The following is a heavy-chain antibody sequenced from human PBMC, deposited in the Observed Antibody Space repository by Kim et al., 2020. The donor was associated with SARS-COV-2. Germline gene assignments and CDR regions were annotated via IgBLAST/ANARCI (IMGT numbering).Heavy chain of an antibody. J-gene: IGHJ4*02. D-gene: IGHD1-7*01. CDR1: GYNFTSHF. V-gene: IGHV1-46*01. CDR3: ARVIGNSDDLDY. CDR2: INPTNGRT. Sequence: ASVKVSCKASGYNFTSHFMQWVRQAPGQGLEWMGLINPTNGRTSYAQRFQGRVAMTRDMSTSTVFMELRSLRFEDTAMYYCARVIGNSDDLDYWGQGTLVTVSS.